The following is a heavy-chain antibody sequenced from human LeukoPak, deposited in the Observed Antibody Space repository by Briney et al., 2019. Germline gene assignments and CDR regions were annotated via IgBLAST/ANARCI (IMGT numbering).Heavy chain of an antibody. Sequence: GGSLRLSCAASGFTFSSYGMHWVRQAPGKGLEWVAVIWYDGSNKYYADSVKGRFTISRDNSKNTLSLQMNSLRAEDTAVYYCAREAYCSGGSCYLYYFDYWGQGTLVTVSS. CDR3: AREAYCSGGSCYLYYFDY. D-gene: IGHD2-15*01. J-gene: IGHJ4*02. V-gene: IGHV3-33*01. CDR1: GFTFSSYG. CDR2: IWYDGSNK.